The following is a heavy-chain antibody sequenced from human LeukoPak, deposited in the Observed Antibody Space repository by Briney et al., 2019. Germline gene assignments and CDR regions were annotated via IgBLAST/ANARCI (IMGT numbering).Heavy chain of an antibody. Sequence: GGSLRLSCAASGFPFSSYTMTWGRQAPGKGLEWVSAISASGDSTYYADSVKGRFTISRDNSKNTLYLQMDSLRAEDTALYCCVKGGPFDYWGQGALVTVSS. CDR2: ISASGDST. J-gene: IGHJ4*02. CDR3: VKGGPFDY. V-gene: IGHV3-23*01. CDR1: GFPFSSYT.